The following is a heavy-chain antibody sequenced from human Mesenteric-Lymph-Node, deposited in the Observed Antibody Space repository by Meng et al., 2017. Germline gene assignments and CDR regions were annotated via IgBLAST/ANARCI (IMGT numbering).Heavy chain of an antibody. CDR3: ARGWNYDSSGYYSEQFDC. V-gene: IGHV4-34*01. D-gene: IGHD3-22*01. J-gene: IGHJ4*02. Sequence: ESLKISCAASGFPFSGNAVHWVRQPPGKGLEWIGEINHSGSTNYNPSLKSRVTISVDTSKNQFSLKLSSVTAADTAVYYCARGWNYDSSGYYSEQFDCWGQGTLVTVSS. CDR2: INHSGST. CDR1: GFPFSGNA.